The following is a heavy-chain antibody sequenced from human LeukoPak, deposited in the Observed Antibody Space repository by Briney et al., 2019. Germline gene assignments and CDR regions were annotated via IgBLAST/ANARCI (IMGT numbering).Heavy chain of an antibody. Sequence: SETLSLTCAVYGGSFSGYCWSWIRQPPGKGLEWIGEINHSGSTNYNPSLKSRVTISVDTSKNQFSLKLSSVTAADTAVYYCARDRGYYYDSSGRKRTDYWGQGTLVTVSS. CDR1: GGSFSGYC. J-gene: IGHJ4*02. CDR2: INHSGST. CDR3: ARDRGYYYDSSGRKRTDY. D-gene: IGHD3-22*01. V-gene: IGHV4-34*01.